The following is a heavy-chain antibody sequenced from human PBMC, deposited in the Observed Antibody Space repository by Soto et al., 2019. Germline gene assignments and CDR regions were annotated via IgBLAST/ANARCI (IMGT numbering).Heavy chain of an antibody. CDR3: ARVGPTGWFDP. Sequence: QVHLVQSGAEVKKPGASVKVSCKASGYSFTDYYMHWVRQAPGQGLEWMGWINTKTGGTNYAQRVQGRVTMTGHTSINTAYMELSRLRSDDTAVYYCARVGPTGWFDPWGQGTVVTVSS. CDR1: GYSFTDYY. CDR2: INTKTGGT. V-gene: IGHV1-2*02. J-gene: IGHJ5*02.